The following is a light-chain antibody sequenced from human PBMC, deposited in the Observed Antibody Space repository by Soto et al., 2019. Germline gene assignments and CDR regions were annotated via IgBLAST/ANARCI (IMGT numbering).Light chain of an antibody. CDR1: QSVSSS. CDR3: QQYNNWVT. V-gene: IGKV3-15*01. Sequence: EIVMTQSPATLSVSPGERVTLSCRASQSVSSSLAWYQQKPGQAPRLLIYAASSRATGVPARFSGSGSGTEFTLTISSLQPEDFAVYYCQQYNNWVTFGGGTQVEIK. J-gene: IGKJ4*01. CDR2: AAS.